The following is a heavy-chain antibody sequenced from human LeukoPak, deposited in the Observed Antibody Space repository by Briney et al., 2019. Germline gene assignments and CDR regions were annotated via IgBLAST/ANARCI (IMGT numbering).Heavy chain of an antibody. V-gene: IGHV3-30*04. J-gene: IGHJ3*02. D-gene: IGHD6-6*01. Sequence: GGSLRLSCTASGFTFSSYAMHWVRQAPGKGLEWVAVISYDGSNRYCADSVKGRFTISRDNAKNSLYLQMNSLRAEDMALYYCAMGSSPDDAFDIWGQGTMVTVSS. CDR3: AMGSSPDDAFDI. CDR1: GFTFSSYA. CDR2: ISYDGSNR.